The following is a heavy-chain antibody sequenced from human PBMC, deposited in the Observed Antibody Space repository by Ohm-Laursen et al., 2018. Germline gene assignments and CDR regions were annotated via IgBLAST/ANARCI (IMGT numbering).Heavy chain of an antibody. Sequence: SVKASCKTSGYTFTSHYIHWVRQAPGQGLEWMGIINPSGGSTKYAQKFQGRVTMTRDTSTSTVYMEMSSLRSEDTAVYYCARDLGLVGTNWGYYFNCWGQGTLVTVSS. CDR3: ARDLGLVGTNWGYYFNC. V-gene: IGHV1-46*01. D-gene: IGHD7-27*01. J-gene: IGHJ4*02. CDR2: INPSGGST. CDR1: GYTFTSHY.